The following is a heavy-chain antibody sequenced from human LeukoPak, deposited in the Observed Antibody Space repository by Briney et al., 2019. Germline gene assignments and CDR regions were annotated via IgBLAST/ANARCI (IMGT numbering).Heavy chain of an antibody. CDR2: INHSGST. J-gene: IGHJ4*02. V-gene: IGHV4-34*01. Sequence: PSETLSLTCAVYGGSFSGYYWSWIRQPPGKGLEWIGEINHSGSTNYNPSLKSRVTISVDTSKNQFSLKLSSVTAADTAVYYCARVERIQLWWPTYFDYWGQGTLVTVSS. CDR3: ARVERIQLWWPTYFDY. CDR1: GGSFSGYY. D-gene: IGHD5-18*01.